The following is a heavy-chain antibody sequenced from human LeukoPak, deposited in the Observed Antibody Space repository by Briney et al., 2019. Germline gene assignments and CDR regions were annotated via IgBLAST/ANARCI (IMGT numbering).Heavy chain of an antibody. V-gene: IGHV3-7*01. CDR2: IKQDGSEK. J-gene: IGHJ6*03. CDR1: GFTFRSYW. Sequence: PGGSLRLSCAASGFTFRSYWMSWVRQAPGKGLEWVANIKQDGSEKYYVGSVKGRFTISRDNAKNSLYLQMNSLRAEDTAVYYCERDPGDYSNYETHYYMDVWGKGTTVTVSS. D-gene: IGHD4-11*01. CDR3: ERDPGDYSNYETHYYMDV.